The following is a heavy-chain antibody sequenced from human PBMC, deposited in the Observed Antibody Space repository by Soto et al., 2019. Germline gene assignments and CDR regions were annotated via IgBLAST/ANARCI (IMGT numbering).Heavy chain of an antibody. CDR2: IIPVVGTT. CDR3: ARGLLYATTYFDY. D-gene: IGHD2-8*01. Sequence: QVQMVQSGAEVKKPGSSVKVSCKASGDTFTTNSLNWVRQAPGQGLEWMGGIIPVVGTTKYAQKYQDRVTITRDKSTNTAYMELTSLRSDETAVYFCARGLLYATTYFDYWGQGTPVTVSS. J-gene: IGHJ4*02. CDR1: GDTFTTNS. V-gene: IGHV1-69*06.